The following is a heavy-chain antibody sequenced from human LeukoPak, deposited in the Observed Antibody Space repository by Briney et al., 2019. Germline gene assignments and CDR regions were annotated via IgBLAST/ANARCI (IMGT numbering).Heavy chain of an antibody. D-gene: IGHD3-3*01. J-gene: IGHJ4*02. CDR3: ARHGRDLWSAYPCH. CDR1: GGSISDYY. Sequence: SETLSLTCTVSGGSISDYYWSWIRQPPGKGLEWIGNIYYSGRTNHNPSLKSRVTISVDTSKNQFSLKLSSVTAADTAVYYCARHGRDLWSAYPCHWGQGILVTVSS. V-gene: IGHV4-59*08. CDR2: IYYSGRT.